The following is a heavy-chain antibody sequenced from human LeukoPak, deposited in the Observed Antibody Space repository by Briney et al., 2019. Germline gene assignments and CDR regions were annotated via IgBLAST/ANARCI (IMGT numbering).Heavy chain of an antibody. D-gene: IGHD6-13*01. Sequence: SETLSLTCTVSGGSISSYYWSWIRQPAGKGLEWIGRIYSSGSTNYNPSLKSRVTLSVDMSTNQFSLKVSSVTAADTAVYYCARGTIAAAGFLFDYWGQGTLVTVSS. J-gene: IGHJ4*02. V-gene: IGHV4-4*07. CDR1: GGSISSYY. CDR3: ARGTIAAAGFLFDY. CDR2: IYSSGST.